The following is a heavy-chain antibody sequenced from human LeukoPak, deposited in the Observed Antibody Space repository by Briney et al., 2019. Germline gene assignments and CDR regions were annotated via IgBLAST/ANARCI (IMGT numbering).Heavy chain of an antibody. Sequence: GGSLRLSCAASGFTFSTYEMNWVRQAPGKGLGWISYISGSGSTIYYADSVKGRFTISRDNAKNSLYLQMNSLRAEDTAVYYCAKEAIVATRMRGYSSSWCFDYWGQGTLVTVSS. CDR2: ISGSGSTI. J-gene: IGHJ4*02. V-gene: IGHV3-48*03. D-gene: IGHD6-13*01. CDR3: AKEAIVATRMRGYSSSWCFDY. CDR1: GFTFSTYE.